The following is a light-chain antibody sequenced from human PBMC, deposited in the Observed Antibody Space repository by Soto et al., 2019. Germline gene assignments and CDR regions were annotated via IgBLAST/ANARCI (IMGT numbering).Light chain of an antibody. Sequence: ETVLTQSPATLSLSPGDTATLSCRASQSVRTYFGWYQQKSGQAPRLLIYGASSRATGVPDRFTGSGFGTDFTLTISSLEPEDSALYYCQQRDDWVSFGGGTKVEIK. CDR1: QSVRTY. CDR3: QQRDDWVS. J-gene: IGKJ4*01. V-gene: IGKV3-11*01. CDR2: GAS.